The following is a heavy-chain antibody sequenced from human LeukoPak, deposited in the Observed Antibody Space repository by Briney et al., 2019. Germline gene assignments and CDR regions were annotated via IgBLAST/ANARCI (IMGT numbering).Heavy chain of an antibody. CDR3: ARGSRIVVVTAEGGFDP. J-gene: IGHJ5*02. D-gene: IGHD2-21*02. CDR1: GGSISSSSYY. CDR2: IYYSGST. Sequence: SETLSLTCTVSGGSISSSSYYWGWIRQPPGKGLEWIGSIYYSGSTYYNPSLKSRVTISVDTSKNQFSLKLSSVTAADTAVYYCARGSRIVVVTAEGGFDPWGQGTLVTVSS. V-gene: IGHV4-39*01.